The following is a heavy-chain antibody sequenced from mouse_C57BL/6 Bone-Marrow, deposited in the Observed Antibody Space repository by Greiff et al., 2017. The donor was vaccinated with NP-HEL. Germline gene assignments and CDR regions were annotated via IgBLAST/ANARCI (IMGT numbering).Heavy chain of an antibody. D-gene: IGHD1-1*01. J-gene: IGHJ1*03. Sequence: QVQLKQPGAELVMPGASVKLSCKASGYTFTSYWMHWVKQRPGQGLEWIGEIDPSDSYTNYNQKFKGKSTLTVDKSSSTAYMQLSSLTSEDSAVYYCAASGYYGSSWYFDVWGTGTTVTVSS. CDR1: GYTFTSYW. V-gene: IGHV1-69*01. CDR2: IDPSDSYT. CDR3: AASGYYGSSWYFDV.